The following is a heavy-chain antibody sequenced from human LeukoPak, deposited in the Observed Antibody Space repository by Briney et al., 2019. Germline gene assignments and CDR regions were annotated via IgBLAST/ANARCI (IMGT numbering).Heavy chain of an antibody. CDR1: GFTFSRYW. D-gene: IGHD3-22*01. CDR2: IKEDGSEK. Sequence: GGSLRLSCAASGFTFSRYWMSWVRQAPGKGLEWVANIKEDGSEKYYVDSVKGRFTISRDNAKNSLYLQMNSLRAEDTAVYYCARDYYDSSGYYSTFDYWGQGTLVTVSS. V-gene: IGHV3-7*01. CDR3: ARDYYDSSGYYSTFDY. J-gene: IGHJ4*02.